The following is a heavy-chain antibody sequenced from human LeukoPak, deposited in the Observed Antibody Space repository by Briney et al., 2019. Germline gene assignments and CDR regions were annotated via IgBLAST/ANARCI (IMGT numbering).Heavy chain of an antibody. Sequence: SETLSLTCTVSGGSISSGGYYWSWIRQHPGKGLEWIGYIYYSGSTYYNPSLKSRVTISVDTSKNQFSLKLSSVTAADTAVYYCARDSPRAYGSGSYYKDYYYYGMDVWGQGTTVTVSS. CDR3: ARDSPRAYGSGSYYKDYYYYGMDV. CDR1: GGSISSGGYY. V-gene: IGHV4-31*03. J-gene: IGHJ6*02. CDR2: IYYSGST. D-gene: IGHD3-10*01.